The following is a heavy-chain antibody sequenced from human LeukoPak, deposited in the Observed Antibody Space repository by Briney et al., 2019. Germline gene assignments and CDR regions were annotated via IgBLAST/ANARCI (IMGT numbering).Heavy chain of an antibody. D-gene: IGHD1-1*01. CDR3: TRVGSLELHLE. J-gene: IGHJ1*01. CDR2: IRNKANGGTT. CDR1: GFTFGDYG. Sequence: GGSRRLSCTASGFTFGDYGLSWVRQAPGKGLEWIGFIRNKANGGTTENATSLKGRFTISRDDSKSLAYLQMDSLKTEDTAVYYCTRVGSLELHLEWGQ. V-gene: IGHV3-49*04.